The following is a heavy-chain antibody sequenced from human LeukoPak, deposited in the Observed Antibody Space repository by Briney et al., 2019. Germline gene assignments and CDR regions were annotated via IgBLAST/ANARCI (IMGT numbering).Heavy chain of an antibody. CDR2: VYYSGTT. V-gene: IGHV4-59*01. CDR3: ARDPAGTVAHS. D-gene: IGHD1-7*01. J-gene: IGHJ4*02. Sequence: PSETLSLTCTVSGGSISTYYWSWIRQPPGKGLEWIGFVYYSGTTEYNPPLKSRTTISVDTPKNQFSLELSSVTAADTAVYYCARDPAGTVAHSWGQGILVTVSS. CDR1: GGSISTYY.